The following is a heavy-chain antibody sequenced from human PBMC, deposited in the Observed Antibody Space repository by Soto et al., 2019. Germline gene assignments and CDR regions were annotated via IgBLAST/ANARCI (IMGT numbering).Heavy chain of an antibody. V-gene: IGHV3-33*01. Sequence: GGSLRLSCAASGFTFSSYGMHWVRQAPGKGLEWVAVIWYDGSNKYYADSVKGRFTISRDNSKNTLYLQMNSLRAEDTAVYYCARVKVKAAAGIIDYWGQGTLVTVSS. CDR2: IWYDGSNK. J-gene: IGHJ4*02. CDR1: GFTFSSYG. D-gene: IGHD6-13*01. CDR3: ARVKVKAAAGIIDY.